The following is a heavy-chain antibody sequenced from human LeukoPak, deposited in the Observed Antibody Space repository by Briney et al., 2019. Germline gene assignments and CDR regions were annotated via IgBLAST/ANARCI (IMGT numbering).Heavy chain of an antibody. J-gene: IGHJ4*02. CDR2: ISGSGGST. Sequence: PGGSLRLSCAASGFTFSSYAMSWVRQAPGKGLEWVSAISGSGGSTYYADSVKGRFTISRDNSKNTLYLQMNSLRAEDTAVYYCAGSSGWYFGPLGVDYWGQGTLVTVSS. D-gene: IGHD6-19*01. CDR3: AGSSGWYFGPLGVDY. V-gene: IGHV3-23*01. CDR1: GFTFSSYA.